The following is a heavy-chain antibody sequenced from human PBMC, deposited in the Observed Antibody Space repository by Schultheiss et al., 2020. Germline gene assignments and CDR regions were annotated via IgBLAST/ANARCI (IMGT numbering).Heavy chain of an antibody. J-gene: IGHJ4*02. V-gene: IGHV3-48*04. D-gene: IGHD5-24*01. CDR1: GFTFSSYG. Sequence: GGSLRLSCAASGFTFSSYGMHWVRQAPGKGLEWVSYISSSGSTIYYADSVKGRFTISRDNAKNSLYLQMNSLRAEDTAVYYCARGGGLGLDGYKDYWGQGTLVTVSS. CDR2: ISSSGSTI. CDR3: ARGGGLGLDGYKDY.